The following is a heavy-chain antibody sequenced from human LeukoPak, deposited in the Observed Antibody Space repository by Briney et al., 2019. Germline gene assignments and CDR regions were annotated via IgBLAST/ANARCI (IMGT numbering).Heavy chain of an antibody. Sequence: GGSLRLSCAASGFTFSSYSMNWVRQAPGKGLEWVSSISSSSSYIYYADSVKGRFTISRDNAKNSLYLQMNSLRAEDTAVYYCARMMDFDWLFRKYYYYYGMDVWGQGTTVTVSS. J-gene: IGHJ6*02. V-gene: IGHV3-21*01. D-gene: IGHD3-9*01. CDR3: ARMMDFDWLFRKYYYYYGMDV. CDR2: ISSSSSYI. CDR1: GFTFSSYS.